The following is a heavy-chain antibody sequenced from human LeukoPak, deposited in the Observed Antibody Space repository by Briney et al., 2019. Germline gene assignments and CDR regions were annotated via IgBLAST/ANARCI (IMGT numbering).Heavy chain of an antibody. CDR2: INHSGST. D-gene: IGHD3-9*01. J-gene: IGHJ4*02. V-gene: IGHV4-34*01. CDR1: GGSFSGYY. Sequence: SETLSLTCAVYGGSFSGYYWSWIRQPPGKGLEWIGEINHSGSTNYNPSLKSRVTISVDTSKNQFSLKLSSVTAADTAVYYCARGLHDYYILTGYSPLAVYYFDYWGQGTLVTVSS. CDR3: ARGLHDYYILTGYSPLAVYYFDY.